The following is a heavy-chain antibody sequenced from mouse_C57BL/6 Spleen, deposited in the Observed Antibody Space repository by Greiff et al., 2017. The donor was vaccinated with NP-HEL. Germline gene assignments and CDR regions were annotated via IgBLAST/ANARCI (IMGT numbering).Heavy chain of an antibody. J-gene: IGHJ2*01. CDR2: IDPETGGT. CDR3: TTTQATSLYYFDY. V-gene: IGHV1-15*01. CDR1: GYTFTDYE. D-gene: IGHD3-2*02. Sequence: QVQLQQSGAELVRPGASVTLSCKASGYTFTDYEMHWVKQTPVHGLEWIGAIDPETGGTAYNQKFKGKAILTAGKSSSTAYMELRSLTSEDSAVYYCTTTQATSLYYFDYWGQGTTLTVSS.